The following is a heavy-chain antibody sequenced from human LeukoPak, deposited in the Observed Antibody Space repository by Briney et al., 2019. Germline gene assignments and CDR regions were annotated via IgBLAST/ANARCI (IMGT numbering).Heavy chain of an antibody. CDR1: GYTFISYG. Sequence: EASVTVSFKASGYTFISYGFSWVRQAPGQGSEWMGWITAYNGNTNYAQKLQGRVTMTTDTSTSTAYMELRSLRSDDTAVYYCARLVTTYFDYWGQGTLVTVSS. V-gene: IGHV1-18*04. CDR2: ITAYNGNT. D-gene: IGHD4-17*01. J-gene: IGHJ4*02. CDR3: ARLVTTYFDY.